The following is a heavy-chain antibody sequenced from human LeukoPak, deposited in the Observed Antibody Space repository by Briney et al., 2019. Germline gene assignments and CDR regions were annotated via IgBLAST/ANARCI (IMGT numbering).Heavy chain of an antibody. D-gene: IGHD3-22*01. CDR1: GGSISSYY. Sequence: SATLSLTCTVSGGSISSYYWSWIRQPAGKGLEWIGRIYTSGSTNYNPSLKSRVTMSVDTSKNQFSLKLSSVTAADTAVYYCARDFASSGYYTPLWGQGTLVTVSS. CDR3: ARDFASSGYYTPL. CDR2: IYTSGST. J-gene: IGHJ4*02. V-gene: IGHV4-4*07.